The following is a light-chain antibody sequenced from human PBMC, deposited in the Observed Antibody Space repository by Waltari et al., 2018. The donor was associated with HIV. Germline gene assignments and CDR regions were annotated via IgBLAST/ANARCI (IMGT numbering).Light chain of an antibody. Sequence: TQPPSVSVPSGQTASIPCPGEKLADKFPWCYQKKPGQPPSLLVYQGSRRPSGSPSRFAASKSANPATLTSRGAQPLDEADYFCQAWDSNHAVFGGGTTLTVL. J-gene: IGLJ2*01. CDR2: QGS. CDR1: KLADKF. V-gene: IGLV3-1*01. CDR3: QAWDSNHAV.